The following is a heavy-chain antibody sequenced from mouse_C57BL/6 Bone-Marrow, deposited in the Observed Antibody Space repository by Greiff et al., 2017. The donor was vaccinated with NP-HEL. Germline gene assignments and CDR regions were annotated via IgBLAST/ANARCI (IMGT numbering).Heavy chain of an antibody. Sequence: EVMLVESEGGLVQPGSSMKLSCTASGFTFSDYYMAWVRQVPEKGLEWVANINYDGSSTYYLDSLKSRFIISRGNAKNILYLQMSSLKSEDTATYYCAREGGLRRRTYAMDYWGQGTSVTVSS. V-gene: IGHV5-16*01. CDR3: AREGGLRRRTYAMDY. J-gene: IGHJ4*01. D-gene: IGHD2-4*01. CDR2: INYDGSST. CDR1: GFTFSDYY.